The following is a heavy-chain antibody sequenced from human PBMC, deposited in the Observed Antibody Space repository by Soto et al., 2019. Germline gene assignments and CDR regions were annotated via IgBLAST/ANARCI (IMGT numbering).Heavy chain of an antibody. CDR3: ARGIYNSHVVCDY. CDR1: GYSFSTYW. D-gene: IGHD3-22*01. CDR2: IDPSDSYT. J-gene: IGHJ4*02. V-gene: IGHV5-10-1*01. Sequence: GESLKISCKGSGYSFSTYWISWVRQMPGKGLEWMGRIDPSDSYTKYSPSFQGHVTISADKSISTAYLQWSSLKASDTAMYYCARGIYNSHVVCDYWGQRTLVTVSS.